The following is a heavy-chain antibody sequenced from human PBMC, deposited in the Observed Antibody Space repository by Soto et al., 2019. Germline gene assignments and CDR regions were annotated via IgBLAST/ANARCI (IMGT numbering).Heavy chain of an antibody. CDR3: ARDFYDYGDYRFDY. Sequence: ASVKVSSKASGGTFSSYTISWVRQAPGQGLEWMGRIIPILGIANYAQKFQGRVTITADKSTSTAYMELSSLRSEDTAVYYCARDFYDYGDYRFDYWGQGTLVTVSS. CDR2: IIPILGIA. D-gene: IGHD4-17*01. J-gene: IGHJ4*02. V-gene: IGHV1-69*02. CDR1: GGTFSSYT.